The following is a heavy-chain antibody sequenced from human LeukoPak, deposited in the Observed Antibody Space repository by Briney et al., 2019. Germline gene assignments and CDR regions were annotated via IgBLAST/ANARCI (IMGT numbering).Heavy chain of an antibody. D-gene: IGHD1-26*01. CDR3: ARDGYEWDGWYFDY. V-gene: IGHV3-21*01. Sequence: PGGSLTLSCAASGFTFSSYSRNWVRQAPGKGLEWVWSISSSSSYIYYADPVKGRFTISRDNAKNSLYLQMNSPRAEDTAVYYCARDGYEWDGWYFDYWGQGTLVTVSS. J-gene: IGHJ4*02. CDR2: ISSSSSYI. CDR1: GFTFSSYS.